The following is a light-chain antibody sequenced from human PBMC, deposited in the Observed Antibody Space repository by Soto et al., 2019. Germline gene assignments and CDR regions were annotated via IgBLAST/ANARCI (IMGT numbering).Light chain of an antibody. CDR3: QQTYSLPLT. CDR1: LSISSY. Sequence: DIQMTQSPPSLSSSVGDRVTITCRASLSISSYLSWYQQSPGKPPNLLIYAAANLHSGVPSRFSGSGSGTDFTLTISSLQPEDFATYYCQQTYSLPLTFGQGTKVEL. V-gene: IGKV1-39*01. CDR2: AAA. J-gene: IGKJ1*01.